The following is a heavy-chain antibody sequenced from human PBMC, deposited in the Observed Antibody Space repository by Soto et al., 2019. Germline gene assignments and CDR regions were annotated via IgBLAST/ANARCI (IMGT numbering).Heavy chain of an antibody. J-gene: IGHJ4*02. Sequence: SGTLFLTCTVSGGSISNYYWSWIRQPPGKGLEWIGYIYYSGSTNYNPSLKSRVTISVDTSKNQFSLKLSSVTAADTAVYYCARRYGGTFDYWGQGTLVTVSS. CDR3: ARRYGGTFDY. CDR2: IYYSGST. CDR1: GGSISNYY. D-gene: IGHD2-15*01. V-gene: IGHV4-59*08.